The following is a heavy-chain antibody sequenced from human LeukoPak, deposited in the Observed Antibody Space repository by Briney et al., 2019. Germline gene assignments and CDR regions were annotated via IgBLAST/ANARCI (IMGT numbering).Heavy chain of an antibody. CDR1: VGSLSSYY. Sequence: PSDTLSLTCTLSVGSLSSYYWSWIRQPPGKGLEWISYIYYSGSTNYSPSLKSRLTISVDTSKNQFSLKLSSVTAADTAVNYCARRNAYYDFWTGYYPCWYFDLWGRGTLVTVSS. J-gene: IGHJ2*01. D-gene: IGHD3-3*01. CDR3: ARRNAYYDFWTGYYPCWYFDL. CDR2: IYYSGST. V-gene: IGHV4-59*08.